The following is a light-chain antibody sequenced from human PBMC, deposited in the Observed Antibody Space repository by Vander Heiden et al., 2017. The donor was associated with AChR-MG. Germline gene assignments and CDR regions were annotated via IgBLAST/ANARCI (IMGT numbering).Light chain of an antibody. Sequence: DIVMTQSPDSLAVSPGERATINCKSSQSILYSSNNNNYLAWYQQKPRQPPKLLIYWASTRKSGVPDRFSGSGSGTDFTLTISSHQAEDVAVYYCQQDDYTPWTFGQGTKVEIK. CDR1: QSILYSSNNNNY. V-gene: IGKV4-1*01. CDR2: WAS. CDR3: QQDDYTPWT. J-gene: IGKJ1*01.